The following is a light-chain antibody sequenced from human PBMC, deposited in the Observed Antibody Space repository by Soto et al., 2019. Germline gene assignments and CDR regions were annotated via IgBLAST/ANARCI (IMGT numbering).Light chain of an antibody. Sequence: DIQMTQSPSSLSASVGDRVTITCRASQSISRYLNWYQQKPGKAPMLLIHGASILQSGVPSRFSGSGSGTDFTLTISSLLPEDFATYYCQQSDSNPLTFGGGTRVEI. CDR1: QSISRY. CDR3: QQSDSNPLT. V-gene: IGKV1-39*01. CDR2: GAS. J-gene: IGKJ4*01.